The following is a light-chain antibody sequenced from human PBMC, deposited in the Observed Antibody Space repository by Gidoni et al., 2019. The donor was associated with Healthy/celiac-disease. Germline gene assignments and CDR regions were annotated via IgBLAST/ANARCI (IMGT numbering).Light chain of an antibody. CDR2: GAS. Sequence: IVLTQSPGTVSLSPGERATLSCRASQSVSDNYLAGYQQKPGQSPRLLVYGASNRATAIPDRFTGSGSGTDFTLTIDRLEPDDLAVYYCQQYADSATTFGPXTKVEIK. V-gene: IGKV3-20*01. J-gene: IGKJ3*01. CDR3: QQYADSATT. CDR1: QSVSDNY.